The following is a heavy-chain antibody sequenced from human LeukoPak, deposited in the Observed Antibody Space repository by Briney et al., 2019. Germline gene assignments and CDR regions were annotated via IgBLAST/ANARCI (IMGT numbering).Heavy chain of an antibody. J-gene: IGHJ6*03. Sequence: GGSLRLSCAASGFTFNSYNMNWVRQAPGKGLEWVSQITGSSSKYYADSVRGRFTISRDNAENSLYLQMNSLRAEDTAVYYCAKDRATSAYYMDVWGKGTTVTVSS. CDR2: ITGSSSK. V-gene: IGHV3-48*01. CDR1: GFTFNSYN. CDR3: AKDRATSAYYMDV. D-gene: IGHD5-24*01.